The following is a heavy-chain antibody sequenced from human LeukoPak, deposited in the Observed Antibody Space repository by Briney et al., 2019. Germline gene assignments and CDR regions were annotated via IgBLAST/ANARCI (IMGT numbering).Heavy chain of an antibody. V-gene: IGHV1-46*01. J-gene: IGHJ4*02. Sequence: GASVKVSCKASGYTFTSYYMHWVRQAPGLGLEWMGIIRPIGDSTTYAQKFQGRVTMTEDTSTDTAYMELSSLRSEDTAVYYCATGRWFGELPFDYWGQGALVTVSS. CDR2: IRPIGDST. CDR1: GYTFTSYY. D-gene: IGHD3-10*01. CDR3: ATGRWFGELPFDY.